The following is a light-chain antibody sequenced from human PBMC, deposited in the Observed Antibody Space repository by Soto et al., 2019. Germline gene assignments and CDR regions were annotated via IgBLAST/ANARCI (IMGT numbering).Light chain of an antibody. CDR2: DAS. CDR1: QSVSSY. J-gene: IGKJ4*01. Sequence: EIVLTQSPATLSLSPGEGATLSCRASQSVSSYLAWYHQKPGQAPRLLIYDASNRATGIPVRFSGSGSGTDFTLTISGLEPEDFAVYYCQQRSDWPPTFGGGTKVEIK. V-gene: IGKV3-11*01. CDR3: QQRSDWPPT.